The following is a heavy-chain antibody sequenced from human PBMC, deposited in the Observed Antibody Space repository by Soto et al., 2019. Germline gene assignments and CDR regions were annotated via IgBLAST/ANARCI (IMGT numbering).Heavy chain of an antibody. J-gene: IGHJ4*02. CDR2: ISYDGSNK. CDR1: GFTFSSYG. D-gene: IGHD3-10*01. CDR3: ATVGNYGNFDY. V-gene: IGHV3-30*03. Sequence: GGSLRLSCAASGFTFSSYGMHWVRQAPGKGLEWVAVISYDGSNKYYADSVKGRFTISRDNSKNTLYLQMNSLRAEDTAVYYCATVGNYGNFDYWGQGTLVTVSS.